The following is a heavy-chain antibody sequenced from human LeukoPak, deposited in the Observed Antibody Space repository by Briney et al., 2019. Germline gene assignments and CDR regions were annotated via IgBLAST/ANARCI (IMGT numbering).Heavy chain of an antibody. CDR2: IGIRGDT. CDR3: ARGGIQVSGIDEFDY. D-gene: IGHD6-19*01. Sequence: GGSLRLSCAASGFTFIDYDMHWVRQVIGKGLEWVSAIGIRGDTHYSGSVKGRFTISRENAESSLYLQMNSLRAEDTAVYYCARGGIQVSGIDEFDYWGQETLVTVSS. J-gene: IGHJ4*02. V-gene: IGHV3-13*01. CDR1: GFTFIDYD.